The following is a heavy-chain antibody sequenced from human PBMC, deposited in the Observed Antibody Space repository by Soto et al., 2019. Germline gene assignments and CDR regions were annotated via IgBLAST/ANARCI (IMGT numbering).Heavy chain of an antibody. CDR2: LSGSGDST. J-gene: IGHJ4*02. V-gene: IGHV3-23*01. D-gene: IGHD1-26*01. Sequence: EVQLLESGGGLVQPGGSLRLSCAASGFTFKNYAMSWVRQAPGKGLDWVSALSGSGDSTHYADSVKGRFTISRDNSKNTLHLPMNSLRAEDTAVYDCAKGPDVGSYSGDYWGQGTLVTVSS. CDR1: GFTFKNYA. CDR3: AKGPDVGSYSGDY.